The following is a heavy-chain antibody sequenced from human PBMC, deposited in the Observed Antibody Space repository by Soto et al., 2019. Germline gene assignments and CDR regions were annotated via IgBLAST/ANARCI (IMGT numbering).Heavy chain of an antibody. D-gene: IGHD6-13*01. J-gene: IGHJ6*02. CDR1: GFTFSSYA. CDR2: INGSGGST. CDR3: AILFGYSSSWSGMDV. Sequence: GGSLRLSCAASGFTFSSYAMSWVRQAPGKGREWVSAINGSGGSTYYEDSVKGRFTISRDNSKTTLYLQMNSLRAEDTAVYYCAILFGYSSSWSGMDVWGQGTPVTVSS. V-gene: IGHV3-23*01.